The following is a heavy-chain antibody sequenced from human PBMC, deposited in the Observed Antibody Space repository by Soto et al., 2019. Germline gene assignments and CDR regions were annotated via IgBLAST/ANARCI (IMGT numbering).Heavy chain of an antibody. J-gene: IGHJ5*02. CDR1: GDSISNSRFY. CDR3: ARDYFDSSDYTTKWFDP. Sequence: SETLSLTCSVSGDSISNSRFYWAWIRQPPGEGLEWIGSIYHTGNAYYNPSLKSRVTIFVDTSKNQFSLKLTSVTAADTALYYCARDYFDSSDYTTKWFDPWGQGTLVTVSS. V-gene: IGHV4-39*01. D-gene: IGHD3-22*01. CDR2: IYHTGNA.